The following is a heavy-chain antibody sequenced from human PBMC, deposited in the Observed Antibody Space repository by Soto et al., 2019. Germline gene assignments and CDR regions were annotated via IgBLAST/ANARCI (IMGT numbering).Heavy chain of an antibody. CDR2: ILPLRQTP. CDR1: GGTVSSYS. CDR3: ASQIDGVRFLELLHFDG. J-gene: IGHJ5*02. D-gene: IGHD3-3*01. Sequence: QVQLVQSEAEVKKPGSSVRVSCKSSGGTVSSYSLSWLRQAPGQGLEWVGGILPLRQTPKYAQKFQGRVTISVDRSTNTGYMDLTRLTSEDTAVYYCASQIDGVRFLELLHFDGWGQGTLVTVSS. V-gene: IGHV1-69*06.